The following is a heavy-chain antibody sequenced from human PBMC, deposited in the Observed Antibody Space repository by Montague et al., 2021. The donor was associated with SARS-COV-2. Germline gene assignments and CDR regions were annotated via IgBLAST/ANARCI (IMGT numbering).Heavy chain of an antibody. V-gene: IGHV4-39*07. Sequence: SDTLSLTCTVSGGSISSSNYYWGWIRQPPGKGLEWIGSIYYSGSTYYNPSLKSRVTIPVDTSKNQFSLKLSSVTAADTAVYYCARVGRQQLVRLSGMDVWGQGTTVTGSS. CDR3: ARVGRQQLVRLSGMDV. J-gene: IGHJ6*02. CDR2: IYYSGST. D-gene: IGHD6-13*01. CDR1: GGSISSSNYY.